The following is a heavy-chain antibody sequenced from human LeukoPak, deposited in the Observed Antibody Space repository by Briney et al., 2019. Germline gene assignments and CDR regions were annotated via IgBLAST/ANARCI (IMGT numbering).Heavy chain of an antibody. J-gene: IGHJ5*02. CDR1: GGSFSGYY. D-gene: IGHD2-15*01. V-gene: IGHV4-34*01. CDR2: INHSGST. CDR3: ARDEVSDGGWSDP. Sequence: PSETLSLTCAVYGGSFSGYYWSWIRQPPGKGLEWIGEINHSGSTNYNPSLKSRVTISVDTSKNQFSLKLSSVTAADTAVYYCARDEVSDGGWSDPWGQGTLVTVSS.